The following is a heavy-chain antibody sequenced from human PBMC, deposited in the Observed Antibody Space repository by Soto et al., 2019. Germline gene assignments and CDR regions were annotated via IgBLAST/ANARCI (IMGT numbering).Heavy chain of an antibody. J-gene: IGHJ4*02. CDR1: GGSISSGGYS. V-gene: IGHV4-30-2*01. D-gene: IGHD3-10*01. CDR3: ARGMACGSGSYGYDY. CDR2: IYHSGST. Sequence: QLQLQESGSGLVKPSQTLSLTCAVSGGSISSGGYSWSWIRQPPGKGLEWIGYIYHSGSTYYNPSHKSRVTISVDRSKNQFSLKLSSVTAADTAVYYCARGMACGSGSYGYDYWGQGTLVTVSS.